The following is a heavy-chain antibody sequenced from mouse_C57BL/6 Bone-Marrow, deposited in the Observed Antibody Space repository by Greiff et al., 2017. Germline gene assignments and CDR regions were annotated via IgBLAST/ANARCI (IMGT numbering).Heavy chain of an antibody. CDR2: IDPSDSYT. Sequence: VKLQQPGAELVMPGASVKLSCKASGYTFTSYWMHWVKQRPGQGLEWIGEIDPSDSYTNYNQKFKGKSTLTVGKSSSTAYMQLSSLTSEDSAVYYCAIGSSGLAWFAYWGQGTLVTVSA. CDR1: GYTFTSYW. CDR3: AIGSSGLAWFAY. V-gene: IGHV1-69*01. D-gene: IGHD3-2*02. J-gene: IGHJ3*01.